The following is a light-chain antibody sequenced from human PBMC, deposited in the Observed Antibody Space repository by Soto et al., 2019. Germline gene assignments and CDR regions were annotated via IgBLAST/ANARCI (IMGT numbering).Light chain of an antibody. CDR3: CSYAGSYTPRVV. V-gene: IGLV2-11*01. J-gene: IGLJ2*01. Sequence: QSALTQPRSVSGSPGQSVTISCTGTSSDVGGYNYVSWCQQHPGKAPKLMIYDVSKRPSGVPDRFSGSKSGNTASLTISGLQAEDEADYYCCSYAGSYTPRVVFGGGTKLTVL. CDR1: SSDVGGYNY. CDR2: DVS.